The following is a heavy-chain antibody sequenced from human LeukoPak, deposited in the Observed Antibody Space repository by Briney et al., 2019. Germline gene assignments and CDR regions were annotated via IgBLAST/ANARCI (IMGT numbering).Heavy chain of an antibody. CDR3: AKVRPGSTAAGGSFDP. CDR2: IYYRGNT. J-gene: IGHJ5*02. Sequence: PSETLSLTCAVSGDSITFSYGTWIRQPRGKGLEWFGHIYYRGNTDYNPSLKGRVTISLDRSKNQFSLRLNSVTAADTAVYYCAKVRPGSTAAGGSFDPWGQGTPVTVSS. CDR1: GDSITFSY. V-gene: IGHV4-59*01. D-gene: IGHD6-13*01.